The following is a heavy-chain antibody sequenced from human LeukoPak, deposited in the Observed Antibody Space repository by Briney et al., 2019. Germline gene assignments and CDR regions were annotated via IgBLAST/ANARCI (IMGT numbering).Heavy chain of an antibody. CDR3: ARDRGGADDFWSGYYTGYFDY. D-gene: IGHD3-3*01. CDR1: RFTFSSYG. V-gene: IGHV3-30*02. Sequence: GGSLRLSCAASRFTFSSYGMHWVRQAPGKGLEWVAFIRYDGSNKYYADSVKGRFTISRDNAKNSLYLQMNSLRAEDTAVYYCARDRGGADDFWSGYYTGYFDYWGQGTLVTVSS. J-gene: IGHJ4*02. CDR2: IRYDGSNK.